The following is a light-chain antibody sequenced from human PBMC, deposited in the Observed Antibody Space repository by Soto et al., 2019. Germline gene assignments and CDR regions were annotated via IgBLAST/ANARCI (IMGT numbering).Light chain of an antibody. V-gene: IGKV3-15*01. Sequence: IVMTQSPATLSVSPGGRATLSCRASQSISTKLAWYQQKPGQAPRLLIYRASTRAPGIPVRFSGSGSGTEFTLTITSLQSEDFAVYYCQEYNDWRPITFGGGTKVEIK. CDR3: QEYNDWRPIT. J-gene: IGKJ4*02. CDR2: RAS. CDR1: QSISTK.